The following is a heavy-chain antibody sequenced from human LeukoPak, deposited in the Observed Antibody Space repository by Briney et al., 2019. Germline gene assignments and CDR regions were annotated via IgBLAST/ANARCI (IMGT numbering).Heavy chain of an antibody. CDR2: IDSFGRT. D-gene: IGHD3-16*01. V-gene: IGHV4-59*08. J-gene: IGHJ6*02. CDR3: ARHGFGMDV. CDR1: GVSIRTAY. Sequence: PSETLSLTCSVSGVSIRTAYWGWIRQPPGKGLEWIGYIDSFGRTKYNPSLRNRGTVSIDTAKNKFSLRLRSPTAADTAEYYCARHGFGMDVWGQGTTVTVSS.